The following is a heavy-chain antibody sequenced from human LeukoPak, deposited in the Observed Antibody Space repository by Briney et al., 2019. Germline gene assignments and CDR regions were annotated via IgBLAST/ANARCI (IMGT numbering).Heavy chain of an antibody. CDR2: ISSSGSTI. CDR1: GFTFSSYW. CDR3: ARSVVAATETFDY. D-gene: IGHD2-15*01. V-gene: IGHV3-11*04. J-gene: IGHJ4*02. Sequence: GGSLRLSCVASGFTFSSYWMSWIRQAPGKGLEWVSYISSSGSTIFYADSVKGRFTISRDNAKNSLYLQMNSLRAEDTAVYYCARSVVAATETFDYWGQGTLVTVSS.